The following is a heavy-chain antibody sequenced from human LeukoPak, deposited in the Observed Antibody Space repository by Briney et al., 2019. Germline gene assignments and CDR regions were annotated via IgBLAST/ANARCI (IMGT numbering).Heavy chain of an antibody. CDR1: GFTFSSYS. D-gene: IGHD6-13*01. Sequence: GGSLRLSCAASGFTFSSYSMNWVRQAPGKGLEWVSSISSSSSYIYYADSVKGRFTISRDNAKNSLYLQTNSLRAEDTAVYYCASELQQLVMIWGQGTLVTVSS. V-gene: IGHV3-21*01. J-gene: IGHJ4*02. CDR3: ASELQQLVMI. CDR2: ISSSSSYI.